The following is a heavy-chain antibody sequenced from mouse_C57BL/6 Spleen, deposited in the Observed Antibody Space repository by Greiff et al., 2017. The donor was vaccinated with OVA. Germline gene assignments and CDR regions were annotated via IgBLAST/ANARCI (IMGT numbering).Heavy chain of an antibody. CDR3: ARGGDYAWFAY. J-gene: IGHJ3*01. V-gene: IGHV5-17*01. CDR2: ISSGSSTI. D-gene: IGHD1-1*01. Sequence: EVKLVESGGGLVKPGGSLKLSCAASGFTFSDYGMHWVRQAPEKGLEWVAYISSGSSTIYYADTVKGRFTISRDNAKNTLFLQMPSLRSEDTAMYYCARGGDYAWFAYWGQGTLVTVSA. CDR1: GFTFSDYG.